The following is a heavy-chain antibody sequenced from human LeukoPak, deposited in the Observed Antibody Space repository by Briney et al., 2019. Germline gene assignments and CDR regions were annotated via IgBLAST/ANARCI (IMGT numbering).Heavy chain of an antibody. CDR2: IYYSGST. V-gene: IGHV4-59*08. CDR3: ARRAPNGYFDY. J-gene: IGHJ4*02. Sequence: SETLSLTCTVSGGSISSYYWSWIRQPPGKGLEWIGYIYYSGSTNYNPSLKSRVTISVDTSKNQFSLKLSSVTAADTAVYYCARRAPNGYFDYWGQGTLVTVSS. CDR1: GGSISSYY.